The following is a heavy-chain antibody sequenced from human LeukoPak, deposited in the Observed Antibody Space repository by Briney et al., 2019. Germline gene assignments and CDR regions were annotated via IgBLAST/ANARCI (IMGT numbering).Heavy chain of an antibody. D-gene: IGHD6-13*01. CDR1: GFTFTSYY. Sequence: ASVKVSCKASGFTFTSYYMHWVRLAPGQGLEWMGIINPSGGSTSYAQKFQGRVTMTRDTSASTVYTELSSLRSEDTAVYYCARFSSSFRGIDYWGQGTLVTVSS. CDR3: ARFSSSFRGIDY. V-gene: IGHV1-46*01. CDR2: INPSGGST. J-gene: IGHJ4*02.